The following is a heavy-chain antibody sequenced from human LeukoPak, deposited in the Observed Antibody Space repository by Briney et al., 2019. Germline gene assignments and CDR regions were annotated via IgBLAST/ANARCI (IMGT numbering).Heavy chain of an antibody. D-gene: IGHD3-16*02. CDR3: ARYHDYVWGSYRYSYGMDV. CDR1: GFTFSSYS. V-gene: IGHV3-48*02. Sequence: AGGSLSLFCAASGFTFSSYSMNWVRQAPGKGLEWVSYISSSSSTIYYADSVKGRFTISRDNAKNSLYLQMNSLRDEDTAVYYCARYHDYVWGSYRYSYGMDVWGQGTTVTVSS. J-gene: IGHJ6*02. CDR2: ISSSSSTI.